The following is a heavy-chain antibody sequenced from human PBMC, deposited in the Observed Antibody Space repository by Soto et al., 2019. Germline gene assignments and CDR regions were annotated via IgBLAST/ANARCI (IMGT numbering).Heavy chain of an antibody. V-gene: IGHV3-23*01. CDR1: GFTFINYA. CDR3: ARKVLGSTSRPDWWYFDL. Sequence: EVQLLESGGGLVQPGGSLRLSCVGSGFTFINYAMNWVRQTPGKGLEWVSGISGGGDRTFDADSVKGRFTISRDNSKNTVNLQMNSLRADDKAVYYCARKVLGSTSRPDWWYFDLWGRGTLVTVSS. D-gene: IGHD2-2*01. CDR2: ISGGGDRT. J-gene: IGHJ2*01.